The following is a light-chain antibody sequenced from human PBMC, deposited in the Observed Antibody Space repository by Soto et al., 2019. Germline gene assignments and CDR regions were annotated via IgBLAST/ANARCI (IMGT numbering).Light chain of an antibody. V-gene: IGKV3-20*01. CDR1: QTVRNNY. CDR2: ATS. J-gene: IGKJ1*01. CDR3: QQYNNWRT. Sequence: EFVLTQSPGTLSLSPWERATLSCRASQTVRNNYLAWYQQKPGQAPRLLIYATSNRATGIPGRFSGSGSGTDFTLTISSLEPEDFAVYYCQQYNNWRTFGQGTKVDIK.